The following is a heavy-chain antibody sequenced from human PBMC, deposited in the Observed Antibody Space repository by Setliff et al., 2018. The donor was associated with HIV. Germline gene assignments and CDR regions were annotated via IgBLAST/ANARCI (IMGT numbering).Heavy chain of an antibody. CDR1: GGSINSGGYY. J-gene: IGHJ4*02. Sequence: ASETLSLTCTVSGGSINSGGYYWSWIRQSPGKGLECIGEINHTGSTNYNPSLKSRVTISVETSKIQFSLKLTSMTAPDTAVYYCARQAKTFSYDILTGYYRFFDTWGQGLLVTVSS. V-gene: IGHV4-39*01. CDR3: ARQAKTFSYDILTGYYRFFDT. CDR2: INHTGST. D-gene: IGHD3-9*01.